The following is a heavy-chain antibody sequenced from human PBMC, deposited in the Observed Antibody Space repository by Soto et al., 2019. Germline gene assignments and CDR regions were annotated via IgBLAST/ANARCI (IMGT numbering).Heavy chain of an antibody. CDR1: GYTFTSYY. CDR3: MRGVQTEDFDSNYRQDYYGLDV. D-gene: IGHD3-22*01. CDR2: INPSGGST. V-gene: IGHV1-46*01. J-gene: IGHJ6*01. Sequence: QVQLVQSGAEVKKPGASVKVSCKASGYTFTSYYMHWVRQAPGQGLEWMGIINPSGGSTSYAQKFQGRVTIYSDSSLRSGFTERFSGRGYDTDLNYSMRGVQTEDFDSNYRQDYYGLDV.